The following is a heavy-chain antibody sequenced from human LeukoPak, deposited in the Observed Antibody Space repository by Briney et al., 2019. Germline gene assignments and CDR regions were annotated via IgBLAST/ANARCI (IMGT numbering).Heavy chain of an antibody. D-gene: IGHD3-22*01. CDR3: ARHDSWAGWFDP. CDR1: GFTVSDNS. V-gene: IGHV3-53*01. CDR2: IYSGGTT. J-gene: IGHJ5*02. Sequence: PGGSLRPSCAASGFTVSDNSVSWVRQAPGKGLEWGSVIYSGGTTYSADSVKGRFTVSRDNSKNTVYLQMNSLRVEDTAVYYCARHDSWAGWFDPWGQGTLVTVSS.